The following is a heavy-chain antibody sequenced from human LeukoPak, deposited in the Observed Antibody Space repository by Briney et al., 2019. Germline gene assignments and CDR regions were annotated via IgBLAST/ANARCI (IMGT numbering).Heavy chain of an antibody. J-gene: IGHJ3*02. Sequence: SETLSLTCTVSSVSMTQTNHFWGWIRQPPGKGLEWIGNIYYDGTSYYNPSLKSRVSISVDTSEKQFALSVSSVTAADTAVYYCARHSAHSSTNDAFDMWGQGTLVIVSS. CDR2: IYYDGTS. CDR3: ARHSAHSSTNDAFDM. CDR1: SVSMTQTNHF. D-gene: IGHD6-13*01. V-gene: IGHV4-39*01.